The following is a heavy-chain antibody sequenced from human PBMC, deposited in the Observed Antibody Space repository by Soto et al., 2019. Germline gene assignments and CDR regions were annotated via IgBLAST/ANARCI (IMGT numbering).Heavy chain of an antibody. Sequence: QGQLVESGGGVVQPGRSLRLSCAASGLTFNNYAMHWFRQAPGKVLEWVAVISHDGSDKYYADSVKGRFTISRDNSKNTLYLQMNSLRDEDTAVFYCAIERLYSEFDLWGQGALVTVSS. CDR2: ISHDGSDK. V-gene: IGHV3-30-3*01. CDR3: AIERLYSEFDL. CDR1: GLTFNNYA. D-gene: IGHD2-2*02. J-gene: IGHJ4*02.